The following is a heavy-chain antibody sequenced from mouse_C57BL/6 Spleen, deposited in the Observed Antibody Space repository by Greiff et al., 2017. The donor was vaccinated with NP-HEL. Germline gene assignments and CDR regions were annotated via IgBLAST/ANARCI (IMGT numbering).Heavy chain of an antibody. D-gene: IGHD1-1*01. J-gene: IGHJ2*01. CDR3: ARWFITTVVGGYYFDY. CDR1: GYAFSSSW. Sequence: QVQLKQSGPELVKPGASVKISCKASGYAFSSSWMNWVKQRPGKGLEWIGRIYPGDGDTNYNGKFKGKATLTADKSSSTAYMQLSSLTSEDSAVYFCARWFITTVVGGYYFDYWGQGTTLTVSS. V-gene: IGHV1-82*01. CDR2: IYPGDGDT.